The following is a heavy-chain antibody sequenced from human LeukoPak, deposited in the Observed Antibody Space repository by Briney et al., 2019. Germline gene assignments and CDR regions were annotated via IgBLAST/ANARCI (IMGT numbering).Heavy chain of an antibody. D-gene: IGHD3-10*01. J-gene: IGHJ4*02. CDR1: GFTFSDYY. V-gene: IGHV3-11*06. CDR2: ISSSSSYT. Sequence: GGSLRLSCAASGFTFSDYYMSWIRQAPGKGLEWVSYISSSSSYTNYADSVKGRFTISGDNAKNSLYLQMNSLRAEDTAVYYCARVGSMVRGPNYFDYWGQGTLVTVSS. CDR3: ARVGSMVRGPNYFDY.